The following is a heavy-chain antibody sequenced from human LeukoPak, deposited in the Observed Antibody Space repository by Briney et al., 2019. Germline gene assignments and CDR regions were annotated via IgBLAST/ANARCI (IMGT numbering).Heavy chain of an antibody. CDR1: GFTFSSYE. CDR2: ISSSGSTI. Sequence: GGSLRLSCAASGFTFSSYEMNWVRQAPGKGLEWVSYISSSGSTIYYADSVKGRFTISRDNAKNSLYLQMNSLRAEDTAVYYCARVGDYALPYYYYMDVWGKGTTVTVSS. D-gene: IGHD4-17*01. V-gene: IGHV3-48*03. J-gene: IGHJ6*03. CDR3: ARVGDYALPYYYYMDV.